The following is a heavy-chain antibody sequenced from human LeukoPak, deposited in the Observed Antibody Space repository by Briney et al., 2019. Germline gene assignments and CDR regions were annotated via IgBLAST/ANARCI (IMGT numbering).Heavy chain of an antibody. V-gene: IGHV3-23*01. Sequence: GGPLRLSCAAPGFTFSSYAMSWVRQAPGTGLEWVSGISGSGGRTFNADSVKGRFTITRDNSKNTLYLQMNSLRAEDTAVYYCAKDRTTFGVITGYGMDVWGQGTTVTVSS. CDR1: GFTFSSYA. D-gene: IGHD3-3*01. CDR3: AKDRTTFGVITGYGMDV. CDR2: ISGSGGRT. J-gene: IGHJ6*02.